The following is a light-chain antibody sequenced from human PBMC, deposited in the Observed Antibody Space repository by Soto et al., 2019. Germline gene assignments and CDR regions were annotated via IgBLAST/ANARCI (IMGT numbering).Light chain of an antibody. CDR3: QQYNNYRT. V-gene: IGKV1-5*01. Sequence: DIQMTQSPSTLSASGGDRVTITCRASQSMSTWLAWYQQKPGTAPKLLIYDASTLKSGVPSRFSGSGSGTEFTLTISSLQPDDFATYYCQQYNNYRTFGQGTKVDI. CDR1: QSMSTW. CDR2: DAS. J-gene: IGKJ1*01.